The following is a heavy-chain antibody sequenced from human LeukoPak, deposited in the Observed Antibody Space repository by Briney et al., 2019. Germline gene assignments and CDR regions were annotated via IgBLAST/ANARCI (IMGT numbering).Heavy chain of an antibody. D-gene: IGHD3-10*01. V-gene: IGHV4-4*02. CDR2: IYHSGST. J-gene: IGHJ6*04. CDR1: GGSISSSNW. Sequence: SETLSLTCAVSGGSISSSNWWSWVRQPPGKGLEWIGEIYHSGSTNYNPSLKSRVTISVDKSKNQFSLKLSSVTAADTAVYYCARGYGSGAYHYYGMDVWGKGTTVTVSS. CDR3: ARGYGSGAYHYYGMDV.